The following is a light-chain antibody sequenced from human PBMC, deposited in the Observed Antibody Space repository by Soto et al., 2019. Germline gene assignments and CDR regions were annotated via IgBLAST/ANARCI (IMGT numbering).Light chain of an antibody. CDR1: QSVSSSY. J-gene: IGKJ4*01. Sequence: EIVLTQSPGTLSLSPGERATLSCRASQSVSSSYLAWYQQKPGKAPRLLIYGASSRGTGIPDRFSCSGSGTDFTLTISRLEPEDFAVYYCQQYDSSPLPVGGGTKVEIK. CDR2: GAS. V-gene: IGKV3-20*01. CDR3: QQYDSSPLP.